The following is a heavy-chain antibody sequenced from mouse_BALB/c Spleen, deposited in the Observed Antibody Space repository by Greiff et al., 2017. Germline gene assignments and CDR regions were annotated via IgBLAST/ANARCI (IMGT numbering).Heavy chain of an antibody. J-gene: IGHJ3*01. CDR1: GFTFSSYG. Sequence: EVHLVESGGDLVKPGGSLKLSCAASGFTFSSYGMSWVRQTPDKRLEWVATISSGGSYTYYPDSVKGRFTISRDNAKNTLYLQMSSLKSEDTAMYYCARPVYDYAKLFAYWGQGTLVTVSA. D-gene: IGHD2-4*01. CDR3: ARPVYDYAKLFAY. CDR2: ISSGGSYT. V-gene: IGHV5-6*01.